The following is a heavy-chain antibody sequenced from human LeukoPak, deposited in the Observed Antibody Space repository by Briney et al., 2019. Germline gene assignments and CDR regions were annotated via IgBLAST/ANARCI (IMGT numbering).Heavy chain of an antibody. CDR2: ISSSGSTI. D-gene: IGHD3-10*01. V-gene: IGHV3-48*03. CDR1: GFTFSSYE. CDR3: ARDSFTMVRGVYDY. Sequence: GGSLRLSCAASGFTFSSYEMNWVRQAPGEGLEWVSYISSSGSTIYYADSVKGRFTISRDNAKNSLYLQMNSLRAEDTAVHYCARDSFTMVRGVYDYWGQGTLVTVSS. J-gene: IGHJ4*02.